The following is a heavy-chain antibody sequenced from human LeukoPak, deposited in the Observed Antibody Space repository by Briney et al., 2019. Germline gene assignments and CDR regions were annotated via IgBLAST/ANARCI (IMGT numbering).Heavy chain of an antibody. CDR2: INPNSGGT. CDR3: ARGVSGTYYYYYMDV. J-gene: IGHJ6*03. V-gene: IGHV1-2*02. Sequence: ASVKVSCKACGYTFTGYYMHWVRQAPGQGLEWMGWINPNSGGTNYAQKFQGGVTMTRDTSISTVYMELSRLRSDDTAVYYCARGVSGTYYYYYMDVWGKGTTVTVSS. D-gene: IGHD6-19*01. CDR1: GYTFTGYY.